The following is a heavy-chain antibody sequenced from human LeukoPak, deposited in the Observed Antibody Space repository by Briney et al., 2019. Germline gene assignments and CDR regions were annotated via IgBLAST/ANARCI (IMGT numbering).Heavy chain of an antibody. CDR1: GGSIRHYY. CDR3: ATWSSGYYFDAFDI. D-gene: IGHD3-22*01. V-gene: IGHV4-4*07. CDR2: LYTGGIT. Sequence: SETLSLTCTVSGGSIRHYYWNWIRQSAGMRLEGIGRLYTGGITEYNPSLKSRDTMSVDTSKSQFALEVRSVTAADTALYYCATWSSGYYFDAFDIWGQGTMVTVSS. J-gene: IGHJ3*02.